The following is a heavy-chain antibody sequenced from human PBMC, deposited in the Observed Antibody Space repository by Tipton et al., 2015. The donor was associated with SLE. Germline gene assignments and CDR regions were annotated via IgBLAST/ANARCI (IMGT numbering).Heavy chain of an antibody. CDR2: IWYDGSNK. Sequence: SLRLSCAASGFTFSSYGMHWVRPAPGKGLEWVAVIWYDGSNKYYADSVKGRFTISRDNSKNTLYLQMNSLRAEDTAVYYCARASHYDILTGYFWGQGTLVTVSS. CDR1: GFTFSSYG. CDR3: ARASHYDILTGYF. D-gene: IGHD3-9*01. V-gene: IGHV3-33*01. J-gene: IGHJ4*02.